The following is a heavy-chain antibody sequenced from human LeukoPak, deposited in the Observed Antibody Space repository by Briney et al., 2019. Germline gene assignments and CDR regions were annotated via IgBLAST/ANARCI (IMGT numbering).Heavy chain of an antibody. CDR2: INPNSGGT. Sequence: ASVKVSCKASGYTFTGYYMHWVRQAPGQGLEWMGWINPNSGGTNYAQKFQGRVTMTRDTSISTACMELSRLRSDDTAVYYCASLLWFGELSNWFDPWGQGTLVTVSS. CDR1: GYTFTGYY. V-gene: IGHV1-2*02. D-gene: IGHD3-10*01. J-gene: IGHJ5*02. CDR3: ASLLWFGELSNWFDP.